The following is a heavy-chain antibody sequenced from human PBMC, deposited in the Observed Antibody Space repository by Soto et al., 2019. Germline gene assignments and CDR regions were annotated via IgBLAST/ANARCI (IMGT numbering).Heavy chain of an antibody. CDR3: ARESERRGAVAGRKGKSTSEFDY. J-gene: IGHJ4*02. V-gene: IGHV1-69*13. CDR1: GGTFSSYA. Sequence: EASVKVSCKASGGTFSSYAISWVRQAPGQGLEWMGGIIPIFGTANYAQKFQGRVTITADESTSTAYMELSSLRSEDTAVYYCARESERRGAVAGRKGKSTSEFDYWGQGTLVTVSS. D-gene: IGHD6-19*01. CDR2: IIPIFGTA.